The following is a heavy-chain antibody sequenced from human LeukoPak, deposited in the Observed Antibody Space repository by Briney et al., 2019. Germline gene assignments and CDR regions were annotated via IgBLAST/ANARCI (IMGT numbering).Heavy chain of an antibody. V-gene: IGHV3-30*04. CDR1: GFSFSTYA. CDR2: ISFDGIHK. D-gene: IGHD2-15*01. J-gene: IGHJ4*02. CDR3: ARDPGQRLGYWISDGCYGSYFDY. Sequence: PGRSLGLSCAASGFSFSTYAMHWVRRAPGKGLEWVALISFDGIHKHYADSVKGRFTISRDSPKNTLYLQMMNLRPEDTAVYYFARDPGQRLGYWISDGCYGSYFDYWGLGALVTVSS.